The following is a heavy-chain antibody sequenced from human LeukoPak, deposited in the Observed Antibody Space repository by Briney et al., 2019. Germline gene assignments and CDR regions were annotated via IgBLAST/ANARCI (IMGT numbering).Heavy chain of an antibody. Sequence: PGGSLRLSCAASGFTFSSYGMHWVRQAPGKGLEWVAVISHDGSNKFSADSVKGRFTISRDNSKNTLHLQMNSLRGEDTAVYYCARDRSSSWSFDYWGQGTLVTVSS. CDR1: GFTFSSYG. V-gene: IGHV3-30*03. CDR2: ISHDGSNK. J-gene: IGHJ4*02. D-gene: IGHD6-13*01. CDR3: ARDRSSSWSFDY.